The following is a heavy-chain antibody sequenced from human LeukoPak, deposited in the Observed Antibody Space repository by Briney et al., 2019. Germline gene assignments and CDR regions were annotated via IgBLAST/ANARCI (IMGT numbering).Heavy chain of an antibody. D-gene: IGHD3-10*01. Sequence: GASVKVSCKASGYTFTGYYMHWVRQAPGQGLEWMGWINPNSGGTNYAQKFQGWVTMTRDTSISTAYMELSRLRSDDTAVYYCARVLHQIGSGSSYDAFDIWGQGTMVTVSS. CDR3: ARVLHQIGSGSSYDAFDI. CDR1: GYTFTGYY. V-gene: IGHV1-2*04. CDR2: INPNSGGT. J-gene: IGHJ3*02.